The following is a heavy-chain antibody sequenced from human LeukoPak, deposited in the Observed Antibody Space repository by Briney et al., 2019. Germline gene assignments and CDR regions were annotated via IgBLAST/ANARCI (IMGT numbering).Heavy chain of an antibody. Sequence: PGGSLRLSCAASGFTFSSYWMSWVRQAPGKGLEWVANINQDGSEEYYVDSVKGRFTISRDNAKNSLYLQMNSLRAEDTAVYYCASVLSNYYYYYMDVWGKGTTVTVSS. J-gene: IGHJ6*03. D-gene: IGHD5/OR15-5a*01. CDR1: GFTFSSYW. V-gene: IGHV3-7*01. CDR2: INQDGSEE. CDR3: ASVLSNYYYYYMDV.